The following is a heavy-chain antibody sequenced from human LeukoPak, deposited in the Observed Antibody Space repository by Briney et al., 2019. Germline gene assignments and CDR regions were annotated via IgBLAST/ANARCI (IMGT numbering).Heavy chain of an antibody. CDR3: TRGADDYKTGS. J-gene: IGHJ1*01. CDR1: GDFVINDNSI. V-gene: IGHV4-31*02. D-gene: IGHD5-24*01. Sequence: PSETLSLFCSVSGDFVINDNSIWSWIRQHPEKGLEWIGHLHPDGTTYYNPSLKSRLTISIDTSKNHFSLEMTSMTAADTAVYYCTRGADDYKTGSWGQGTLVTVSS. CDR2: LHPDGTT.